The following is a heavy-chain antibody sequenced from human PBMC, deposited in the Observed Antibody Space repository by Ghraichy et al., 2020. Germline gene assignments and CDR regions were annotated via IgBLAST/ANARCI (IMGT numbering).Heavy chain of an antibody. CDR2: IVVGSGNT. CDR3: AAEYSSGYGYYYYYGMDV. Sequence: SVKVSCKASGFTFTSSAVQWVRQARGQCLEWIGWIVVGSGNTNYAQKFQERVTITRDMSTSTAYMELSSLRSEDTAVYYCAAEYSSGYGYYYYYGMDVWGQGTTVTVSS. CDR1: GFTFTSSA. J-gene: IGHJ6*02. D-gene: IGHD6-19*01. V-gene: IGHV1-58*01.